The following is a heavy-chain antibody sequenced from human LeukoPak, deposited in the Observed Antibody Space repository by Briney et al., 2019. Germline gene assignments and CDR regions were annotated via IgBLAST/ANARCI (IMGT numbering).Heavy chain of an antibody. D-gene: IGHD3-22*01. J-gene: IGHJ4*02. CDR2: IYYSGST. Sequence: PSETLSLTCTLSGGSISSYYWSWIRQPPGKGLEWIGYIYYSGSTNYNPSLKSRLTISLDTSKNQFSLKVSSVTAADTAVYYCARGRGYYDSSGYFHWGQGTLVTVSS. CDR3: ARGRGYYDSSGYFH. CDR1: GGSISSYY. V-gene: IGHV4-59*12.